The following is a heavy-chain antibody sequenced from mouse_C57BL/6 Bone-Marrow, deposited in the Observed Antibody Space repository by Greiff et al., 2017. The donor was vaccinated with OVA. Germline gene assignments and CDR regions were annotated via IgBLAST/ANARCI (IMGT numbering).Heavy chain of an antibody. CDR3: ARGGTGTDYYAMDY. J-gene: IGHJ4*01. D-gene: IGHD4-1*01. V-gene: IGHV5-17*01. Sequence: EVQLVESGGGLVKPGGSLKLSCAASGFTFSDYGMHWVRQAPEKGLEWVAYISSGSSTIYYADTVNGRFTISRDNAKNTLFLQMTSLRSEDTAMYYCARGGTGTDYYAMDYWGQGTSVTVSS. CDR1: GFTFSDYG. CDR2: ISSGSSTI.